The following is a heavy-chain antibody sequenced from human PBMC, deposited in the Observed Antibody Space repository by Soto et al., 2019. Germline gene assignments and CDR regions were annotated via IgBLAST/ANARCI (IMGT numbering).Heavy chain of an antibody. CDR1: GFTFSNYY. Sequence: QVQLVESGGGLVKPGGSLRLSCAASGFTFSNYYTAWIRQAPGKGLECLSYISSREVTIYYADSVKGRFTISRDNTKNSLYLQMSSLRDEDTGVYYCARVSASGWHVNGRDYFDSWGQGTLVTVSS. V-gene: IGHV3-11*01. J-gene: IGHJ4*02. D-gene: IGHD6-19*01. CDR3: ARVSASGWHVNGRDYFDS. CDR2: ISSREVTI.